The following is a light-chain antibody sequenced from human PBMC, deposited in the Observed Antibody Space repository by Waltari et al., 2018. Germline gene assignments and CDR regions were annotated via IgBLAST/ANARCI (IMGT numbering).Light chain of an antibody. V-gene: IGLV1-44*01. J-gene: IGLJ2*01. Sequence: QSVLTQPPSASGTPGQGVTISCSGSRSNIGPNTVNWYQQLPGTAPKVLIYSNNQRPSGVPARFSGSKSGTSASLAVSGLQSEDEGDYYCATWDDSLNGVVFGGGTKLTVL. CDR2: SNN. CDR1: RSNIGPNT. CDR3: ATWDDSLNGVV.